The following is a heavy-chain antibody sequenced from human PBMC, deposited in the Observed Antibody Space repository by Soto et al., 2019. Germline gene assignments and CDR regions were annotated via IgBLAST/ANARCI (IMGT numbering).Heavy chain of an antibody. CDR2: VYNSGST. J-gene: IGHJ4*02. V-gene: IGHV4-59*01. D-gene: IGHD6-13*01. CDR3: ARYRREAVAGYTLDN. Sequence: SETLSLTCTVSGGSISSNYWTWIRQPPGKGLEWIGYVYNSGSTNYNPSLKSRVTISEDTSKSQFSLKVNSMTAADTAVYYWARYRREAVAGYTLDNWGQGILVTVSS. CDR1: GGSISSNY.